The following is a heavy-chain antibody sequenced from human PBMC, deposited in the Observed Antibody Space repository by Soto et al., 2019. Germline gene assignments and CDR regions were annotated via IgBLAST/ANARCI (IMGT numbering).Heavy chain of an antibody. CDR3: ARGCSGGSGYGLGY. Sequence: QVQLVESGGGVVQPGRSLRLSCAASGFTFSSYGMHWVRQAPGKGLEWVAVIWYDGSNKYYADSVKGRFTISRDNSKNTLYLQMNSLRAEDTAVYYCARGCSGGSGYGLGYWGQGTLVTVSS. V-gene: IGHV3-33*01. CDR1: GFTFSSYG. D-gene: IGHD2-15*01. J-gene: IGHJ4*02. CDR2: IWYDGSNK.